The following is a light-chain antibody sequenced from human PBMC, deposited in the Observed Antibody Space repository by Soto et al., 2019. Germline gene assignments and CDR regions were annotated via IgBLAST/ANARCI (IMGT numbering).Light chain of an antibody. J-gene: IGKJ4*01. Sequence: EVVMTQSPATLSVSPGEVATLSCRASQGIGDTLAGYQHKPGQTPRLLIYDTSTMATGVPARFRGSMSGTEFTLTINSLQSEDFAVYYCQRYKNWPLTFGGGTKVESK. CDR2: DTS. CDR3: QRYKNWPLT. CDR1: QGIGDT. V-gene: IGKV3-15*01.